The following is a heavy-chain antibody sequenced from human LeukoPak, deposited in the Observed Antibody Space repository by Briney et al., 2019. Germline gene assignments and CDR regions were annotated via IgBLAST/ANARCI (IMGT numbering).Heavy chain of an antibody. J-gene: IGHJ4*02. CDR1: GASISSYY. CDR3: ARGAPGGNDYGDY. V-gene: IGHV4-59*01. Sequence: SETLSLTCTVSGASISSYYWSWIRQPPGKGLEWIGYIFHSGSTNYNPSLKSRVTISVDTSKNQFSLKLSSVTAADTAVYYCARGAPGGNDYGDYWGQGTLVNVSS. CDR2: IFHSGST.